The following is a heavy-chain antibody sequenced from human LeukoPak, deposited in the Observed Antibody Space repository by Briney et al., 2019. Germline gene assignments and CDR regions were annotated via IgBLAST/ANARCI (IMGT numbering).Heavy chain of an antibody. V-gene: IGHV3-23*01. CDR3: AKMDSGSYYFDY. Sequence: PGGSLRLSCAASGFTFSTCDMSWVRQAPGKGLEWVSTISGGGRSTDYADSVKGLFTISRDNSKNTLYLQMNSLRAEDTAVYYCAKMDSGSYYFDYWGQGTLVTVSS. J-gene: IGHJ4*02. CDR1: GFTFSTCD. D-gene: IGHD1-26*01. CDR2: ISGGGRST.